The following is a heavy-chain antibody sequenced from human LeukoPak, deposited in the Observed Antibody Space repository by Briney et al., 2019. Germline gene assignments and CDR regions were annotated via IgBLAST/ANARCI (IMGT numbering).Heavy chain of an antibody. V-gene: IGHV4-59*01. CDR3: ARGGGYYKNFDY. J-gene: IGHJ4*02. Sequence: SETLSLTCTVSGDSNSPYYWSWIRQPPGKGLEWIGYIYYSGSTNYNPSLKSRVTISVDTSKNQFSLKLSSVTAADTAVYYCARGGGYYKNFDYWGRGTLVTVSS. CDR1: GDSNSPYY. CDR2: IYYSGST. D-gene: IGHD2-21*02.